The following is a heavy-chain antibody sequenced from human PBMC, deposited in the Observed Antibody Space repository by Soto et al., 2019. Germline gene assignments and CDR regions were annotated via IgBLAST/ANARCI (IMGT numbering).Heavy chain of an antibody. Sequence: QVQLVESGGGVVQPGRSLRLSCAASGFNFSSYVMHWVRQAPGKGLERVAVIWYDGGNKYYADSVKGRFTISRDNSKYTLDLQMNSLRAEDTTVYYCARDGQWLPRDGLRSSYYVDHWGQGALVTFSA. CDR3: ARDGQWLPRDGLRSSYYVDH. CDR2: IWYDGGNK. J-gene: IGHJ4*02. V-gene: IGHV3-33*01. D-gene: IGHD6-19*01. CDR1: GFNFSSYV.